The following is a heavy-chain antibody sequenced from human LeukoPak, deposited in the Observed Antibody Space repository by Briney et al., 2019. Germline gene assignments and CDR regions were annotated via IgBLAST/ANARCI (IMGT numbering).Heavy chain of an antibody. J-gene: IGHJ6*03. Sequence: SVKVSCKASGGTFSSYAISWVRQAPGQGLEWMGGIIPIFGTTNYAQKFQGRVTITADESTSTAYMELSSLRSEDTAVYYCAVNNYAYYYYMDVWGKGTTVTVSS. CDR3: AVNNYAYYYYMDV. D-gene: IGHD4-11*01. CDR2: IIPIFGTT. V-gene: IGHV1-69*13. CDR1: GGTFSSYA.